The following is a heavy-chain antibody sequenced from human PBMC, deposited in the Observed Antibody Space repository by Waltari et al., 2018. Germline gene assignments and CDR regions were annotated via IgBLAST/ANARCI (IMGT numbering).Heavy chain of an antibody. D-gene: IGHD3-9*01. CDR2: IYSGGST. J-gene: IGHJ6*02. CDR1: GFTVSSNY. CDR3: ARSGLAASYGMDV. V-gene: IGHV3-53*01. Sequence: EVQLVESGGGLIQPGGSLRLSCAASGFTVSSNYMSWVRQAPGKGLEWVSVIYSGGSTYYADSVKGRFTISRDNSKNTLYLQMNSLRAEDTAVYYCARSGLAASYGMDVWGQGTTVTVSS.